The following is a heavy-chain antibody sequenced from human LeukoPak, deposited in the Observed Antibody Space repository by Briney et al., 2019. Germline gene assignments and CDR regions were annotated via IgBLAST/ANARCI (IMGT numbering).Heavy chain of an antibody. CDR2: IYSDGST. CDR1: GFTVSSNY. CDR3: ARGIETADNEDRFDS. D-gene: IGHD6-13*01. Sequence: VSVTLSCAASGFTVSSNYMIWLRQAPGKGLEGVSVIYSDGSTYYAQTLRDRCTISRDNSKNTLYLQMNSLRAEDTAVYYCARGIETADNEDRFDSWGQGT. J-gene: IGHJ5*01. V-gene: IGHV3-53*01.